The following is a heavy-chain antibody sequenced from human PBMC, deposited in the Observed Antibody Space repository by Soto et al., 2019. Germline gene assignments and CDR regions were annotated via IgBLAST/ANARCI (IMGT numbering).Heavy chain of an antibody. D-gene: IGHD3-22*01. V-gene: IGHV3-9*01. CDR2: ISWNSGSI. J-gene: IGHJ6*02. CDR1: GFTFDDYA. CDR3: AKDNYDSSGYYYYYYGMDV. Sequence: VQLVESGGGLVQPGRSLRLSCAASGFTFDDYAMHWVRQAPGKGLEWVSGISWNSGSIGYADSVKGRFTISRDNAKNSLYLQMNSLRAEDTALYYCAKDNYDSSGYYYYYYGMDVWGQGTTVTVSS.